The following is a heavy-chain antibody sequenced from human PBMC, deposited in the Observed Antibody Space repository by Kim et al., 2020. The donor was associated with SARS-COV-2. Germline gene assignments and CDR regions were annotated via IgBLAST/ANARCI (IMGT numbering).Heavy chain of an antibody. D-gene: IGHD2-2*01. V-gene: IGHV1-69*13. CDR1: GGTFSSYA. CDR2: IIPIFGTA. CDR3: ARVRVVVPAAWGYYYYYGMDV. Sequence: SVKVSCKASGGTFSSYAISWVRQAPGQGLEWMGGIIPIFGTANYAQKFQGRVTITADESTSTAYMELSSLRSEDTAVYYCARVRVVVPAAWGYYYYYGMDVWGQGTTVTVSS. J-gene: IGHJ6*02.